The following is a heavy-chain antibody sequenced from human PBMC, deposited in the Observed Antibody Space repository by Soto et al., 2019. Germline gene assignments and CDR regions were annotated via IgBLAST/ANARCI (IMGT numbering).Heavy chain of an antibody. CDR1: GFSLTTTGVG. V-gene: IGHV2-5*02. CDR3: TQQYRDFEMGY. CDR2: IYWDDDK. D-gene: IGHD4-17*01. J-gene: IGHJ4*02. Sequence: QITLKESGPTLVKPTQTLTLTCTFSGFSLTTTGVGVGWVRQPPGKALEWLALIYWDDDKRYSPSLKSRLTLTKDTSRHQVVLTMTNVDPVDTATYYCTQQYRDFEMGYWGQGTLVTVSS.